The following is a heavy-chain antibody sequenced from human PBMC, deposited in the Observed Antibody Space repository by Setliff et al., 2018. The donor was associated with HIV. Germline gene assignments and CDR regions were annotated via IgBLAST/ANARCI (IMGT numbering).Heavy chain of an antibody. Sequence: GGSLRLSCAASGFTFSSYWMYWVRQAPGKGLVWVSRINSDGSSTSYADSVKGRFTISRDNAKNTLYLQMNSLRAEDTAVYYCAKSPNRYSPLDWFDPWGQGTLVTVSS. D-gene: IGHD5-18*01. CDR1: GFTFSSYW. J-gene: IGHJ5*02. V-gene: IGHV3-74*01. CDR2: INSDGSST. CDR3: AKSPNRYSPLDWFDP.